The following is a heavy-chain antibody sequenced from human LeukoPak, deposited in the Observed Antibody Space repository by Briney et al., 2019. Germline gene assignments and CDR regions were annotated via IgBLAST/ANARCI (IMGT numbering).Heavy chain of an antibody. J-gene: IGHJ4*02. V-gene: IGHV3-20*04. Sequence: PGGSLRLSCAASGFKFDDFGMSWVRQDPAKGLEWVSSINWDGGSTYYADSVKGRVTISRDNVENSLHLQMTSLRVEDTAVYYCVTGGSGTYYKWGQGTLVTVSS. D-gene: IGHD1-26*01. CDR3: VTGGSGTYYK. CDR1: GFKFDDFG. CDR2: INWDGGST.